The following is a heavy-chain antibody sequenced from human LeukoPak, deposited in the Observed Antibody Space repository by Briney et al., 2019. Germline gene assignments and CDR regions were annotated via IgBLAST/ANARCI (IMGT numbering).Heavy chain of an antibody. CDR2: ISGSGGST. J-gene: IGHJ4*02. CDR3: ARGYDILTGYYDLGFDY. Sequence: GGSLRLSCAASGFTFSSYAMSWVRQAPGKGLEWVSAISGSGGSTYYADSVKGRFTISRDNSKNTLYLQMNSLRAEDTAVYYCARGYDILTGYYDLGFDYWGQGTLVTVSS. D-gene: IGHD3-9*01. CDR1: GFTFSSYA. V-gene: IGHV3-23*01.